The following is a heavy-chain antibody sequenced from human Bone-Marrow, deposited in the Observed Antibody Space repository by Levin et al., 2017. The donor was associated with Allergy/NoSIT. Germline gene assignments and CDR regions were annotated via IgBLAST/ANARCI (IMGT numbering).Heavy chain of an antibody. CDR3: TRDVRGGDFDY. Sequence: GGSLRLSCAASGFIFSGHWMAWVRQTPGRGLEWVANVSPDESETYYADSVKGRFTISRDNAKNSLSLQMGSLRAEDTAVYYCTRDVRGGDFDYWGQGTLVTVSS. V-gene: IGHV3-7*04. CDR1: GFIFSGHW. D-gene: IGHD2-15*01. CDR2: VSPDESET. J-gene: IGHJ4*02.